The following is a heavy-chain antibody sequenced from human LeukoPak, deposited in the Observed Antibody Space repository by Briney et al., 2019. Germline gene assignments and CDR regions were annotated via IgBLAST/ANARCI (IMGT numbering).Heavy chain of an antibody. CDR2: IYYSGST. V-gene: IGHV4-31*03. CDR1: GGSISSGGYY. Sequence: SQTLSLTCTVSGGSISSGGYYWSWIRQHPGKGLEWIGYIYYSGSTYYNPSLKSRVNISVDTSKNQFSLQLSSLTAADTAVYYCARVGIILWFDPWGQGTLVTVSS. CDR3: ARVGIILWFDP. J-gene: IGHJ5*02. D-gene: IGHD3-3*01.